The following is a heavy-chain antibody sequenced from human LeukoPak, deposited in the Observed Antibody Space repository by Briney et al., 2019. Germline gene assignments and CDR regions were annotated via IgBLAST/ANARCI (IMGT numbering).Heavy chain of an antibody. J-gene: IGHJ4*02. CDR2: IIPILGIA. V-gene: IGHV1-69*04. CDR3: AREGTYYYDRPFDY. Sequence: SVKVSCKAPGGTFSSYAISWVRQAPGQGLEWMGRIIPILGIANYAQKFQGRVTITADKSTSTAYMELSSLRSEDTAVYYCAREGTYYYDRPFDYWGQGTLVTVSS. D-gene: IGHD3-22*01. CDR1: GGTFSSYA.